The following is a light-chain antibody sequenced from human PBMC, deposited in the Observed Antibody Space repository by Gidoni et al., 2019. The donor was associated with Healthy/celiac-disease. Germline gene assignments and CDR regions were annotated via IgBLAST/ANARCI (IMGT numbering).Light chain of an antibody. V-gene: IGKV3-15*01. Sequence: EIVMTQSPATLSVSPGERATLSCRASQSVSSNLAWYQQKPGQAPRLLIYGATTRATGIPARFSGSGSRTEFTLTISSLQYEDFAVYYCQQYNNWSITFGQGTRLEIK. CDR2: GAT. CDR1: QSVSSN. J-gene: IGKJ5*01. CDR3: QQYNNWSIT.